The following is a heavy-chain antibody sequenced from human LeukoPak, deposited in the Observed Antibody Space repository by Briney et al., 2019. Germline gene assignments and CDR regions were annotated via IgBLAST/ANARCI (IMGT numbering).Heavy chain of an antibody. CDR3: AREDFSDATGFYSYALDV. Sequence: GASVKVSCKASGGTFSSYAISWVRQAPGQGLEWMGRIIPILGIANYAQKFQGRVTITADKSTSTAYMELSSLRSDDTAVYYCAREDFSDATGFYSYALDVWGQGTTVTVSS. CDR1: GGTFSSYA. J-gene: IGHJ6*02. V-gene: IGHV1-69*04. D-gene: IGHD2-15*01. CDR2: IIPILGIA.